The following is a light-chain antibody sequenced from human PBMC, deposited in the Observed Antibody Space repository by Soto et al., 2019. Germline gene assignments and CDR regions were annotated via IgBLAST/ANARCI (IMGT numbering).Light chain of an antibody. CDR3: QQSYSTLRPT. CDR2: SAS. V-gene: IGKV1-39*01. J-gene: IGKJ4*01. Sequence: IQMTQSPSSLSASVGDRVTITCRAGQTINRFLSWYQQKPGKAPRLLIYSASSLQSGVPLRFSGSGSGTDFSLTINGLQPDDFATDYCQQSYSTLRPTFGGGTKVDI. CDR1: QTINRF.